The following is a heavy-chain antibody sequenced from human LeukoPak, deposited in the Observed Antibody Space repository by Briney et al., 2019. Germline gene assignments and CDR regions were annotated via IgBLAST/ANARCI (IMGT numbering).Heavy chain of an antibody. CDR1: GYSINNYW. J-gene: IGHJ6*02. CDR2: IYPADSDI. Sequence: GESLKISCKGSGYSINNYWIGWVRQMPGKGLEWMGIIYPADSDIRYSPSFQGQVTISADKSISTAYLQWSSLKASDSAMYYCAGRKSSPKDGMDVWGQGTTVTVSS. CDR3: AGRKSSPKDGMDV. V-gene: IGHV5-51*01.